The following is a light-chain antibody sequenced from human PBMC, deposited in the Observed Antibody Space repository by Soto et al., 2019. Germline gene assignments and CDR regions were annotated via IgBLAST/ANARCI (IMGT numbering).Light chain of an antibody. Sequence: DIQMTQSPSTLSASVGDRVTITCRASQSISTWLAWYQQKPGKAPKLLIYKASSLESGVPSRFSGRGSGTEFTLTISSLQTDDFATYYCQQYNSYSETFGQGTKVEIK. CDR3: QQYNSYSET. CDR1: QSISTW. J-gene: IGKJ1*01. CDR2: KAS. V-gene: IGKV1-5*03.